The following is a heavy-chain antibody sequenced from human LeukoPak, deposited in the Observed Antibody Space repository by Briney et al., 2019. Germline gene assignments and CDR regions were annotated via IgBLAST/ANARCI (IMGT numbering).Heavy chain of an antibody. CDR2: IYTSGST. V-gene: IGHV4-4*02. Sequence: SGTLSLTCAVSGGSISSSNWWSWIRQPPGKGLEWIGRIYTSGSTNYNPSLKSRVTMSVDTSKNQFSLKLSSVTAADTAVYYCARGRRIAAADYYMDVWGKGTTVTISS. CDR3: ARGRRIAAADYYMDV. CDR1: GGSISSSNW. J-gene: IGHJ6*03. D-gene: IGHD6-13*01.